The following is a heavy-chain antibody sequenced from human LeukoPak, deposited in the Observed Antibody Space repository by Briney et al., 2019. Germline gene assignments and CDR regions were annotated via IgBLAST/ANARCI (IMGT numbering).Heavy chain of an antibody. V-gene: IGHV4-59*01. CDR1: GGSISSYY. CDR3: ARYDYGGNSDY. D-gene: IGHD4-23*01. CDR2: IYYSGST. J-gene: IGHJ4*02. Sequence: KASETLSLTCTVSGGSISSYYWSWIRQPPGKGLEWIGYIYYSGSTNYNPSLKSRVTISVDTSKNQFSLKLSSVTAADTAAYYCARYDYGGNSDYWGQGTLVTVSS.